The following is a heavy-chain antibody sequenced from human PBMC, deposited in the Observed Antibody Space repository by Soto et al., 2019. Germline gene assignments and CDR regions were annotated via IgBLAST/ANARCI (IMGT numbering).Heavy chain of an antibody. CDR3: TTDRPAADYYYYPYMDV. V-gene: IGHV3-15*01. J-gene: IGHJ6*03. Sequence: PGRSLRLSCAASGFTFSNAWMSWVRQAPGKGLEWVGRIKSKTDGGTTDYAAPVKGRFTISRDDSKNTLYLQMNSLKTEDTAVYYCTTDRPAADYYYYPYMDVWGKGTTVTVSS. D-gene: IGHD6-13*01. CDR1: GFTFSNAW. CDR2: IKSKTDGGTT.